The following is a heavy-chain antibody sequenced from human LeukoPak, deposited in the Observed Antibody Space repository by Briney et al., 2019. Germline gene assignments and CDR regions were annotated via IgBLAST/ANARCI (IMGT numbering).Heavy chain of an antibody. CDR2: LSHSGTT. Sequence: SETLSLTCAVYGVSFSGYYWTWIRQSPLKGLEWIGSLSHSGTTYYNPSLKSRLTLSLDTSKNQFSLKVDSVTAADTALYYCARVDYSYGFNYIDPRGQGTLVIVSS. J-gene: IGHJ5*02. D-gene: IGHD5-18*01. V-gene: IGHV4-34*01. CDR3: ARVDYSYGFNYIDP. CDR1: GVSFSGYY.